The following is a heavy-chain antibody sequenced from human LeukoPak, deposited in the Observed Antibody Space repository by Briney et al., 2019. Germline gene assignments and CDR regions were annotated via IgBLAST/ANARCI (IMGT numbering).Heavy chain of an antibody. Sequence: SETLSLTCTVSGDSISSGTYSWGWIRQPPGKGLEWIGSIYYGGNTYYNPSLKSRVTISVDKSKNQFSLKLSSVTAADTAVYYCAWTGIVGATNIDCWGQGTLVTVSS. J-gene: IGHJ4*02. CDR1: GDSISSGTYS. CDR3: AWTGIVGATNIDC. CDR2: IYYGGNT. V-gene: IGHV4-39*07. D-gene: IGHD1-26*01.